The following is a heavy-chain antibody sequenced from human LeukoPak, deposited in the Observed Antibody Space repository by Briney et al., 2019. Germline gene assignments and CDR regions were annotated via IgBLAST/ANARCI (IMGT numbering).Heavy chain of an antibody. J-gene: IGHJ4*02. Sequence: PGGSLRLSCAASGLTFSNFRMSWVRQVPGKGLEWVANIKEDGSAKNYVDSVKGRFTISRDNAKNSLYLQMNSLRAEDTAVYYCARDDGDNAYDYWGQGTLVTVSS. V-gene: IGHV3-7*01. CDR2: IKEDGSAK. CDR3: ARDDGDNAYDY. D-gene: IGHD4-17*01. CDR1: GLTFSNFR.